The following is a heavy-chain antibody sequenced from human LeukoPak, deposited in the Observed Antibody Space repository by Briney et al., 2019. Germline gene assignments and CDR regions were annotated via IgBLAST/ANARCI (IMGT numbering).Heavy chain of an antibody. CDR1: GYTFTGYY. J-gene: IGHJ5*02. D-gene: IGHD2-15*01. CDR3: ARGDCSVSGCHGGNWFDP. Sequence: GASVKVSCKASGYTFTGYYIHWVRQAPGQGLEWMGWISPNSGATNYAQSFQGRVTMTRDTSTNTAHMELSRLRSDDTAVYYCARGDCSVSGCHGGNWFDPWGQGDPVTVSS. CDR2: ISPNSGAT. V-gene: IGHV1-2*02.